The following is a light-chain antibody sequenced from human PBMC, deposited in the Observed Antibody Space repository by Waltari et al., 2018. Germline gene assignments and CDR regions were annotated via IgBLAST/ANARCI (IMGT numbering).Light chain of an antibody. Sequence: DIVMTQSPDSLAVSLGERATINCKYIKSVLYSSNNKNYLAWYQQKPGPPPKLLFSWASTRESGVPDRFSGSGSGTDFTLTISSLQAEDVAVYYCQQYYSSPRTFGQGTKVEIK. J-gene: IGKJ1*01. V-gene: IGKV4-1*01. CDR1: KSVLYSSNNKNY. CDR3: QQYYSSPRT. CDR2: WAS.